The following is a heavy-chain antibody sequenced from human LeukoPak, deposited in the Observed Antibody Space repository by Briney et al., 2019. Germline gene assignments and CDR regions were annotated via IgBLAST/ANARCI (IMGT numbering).Heavy chain of an antibody. CDR2: ISPSGAST. CDR3: ARDVRRVAVAQGY. D-gene: IGHD6-19*01. J-gene: IGHJ4*02. CDR1: GYTFTSYY. Sequence: VASVKVSCKASGYTFTSYYMHGVRQAPGQGLEWMGIISPSGASTTYAQNFQGRVTMTRDMSTSTVYMELSSLKSEDTAVYYCARDVRRVAVAQGYWGQGTLVTVSS. V-gene: IGHV1-46*01.